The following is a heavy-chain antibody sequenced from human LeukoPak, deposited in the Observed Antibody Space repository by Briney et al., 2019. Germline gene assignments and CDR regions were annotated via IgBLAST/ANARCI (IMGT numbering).Heavy chain of an antibody. Sequence: PGGSLRLSCAASGVTFSNYAMHWVRQAPGKGLEWVAVISYDGSKKYYADSVKGRFTISRDNSKNTLYLQMNSLTSEDTAIYYCVKDGIRYFDSWGQGTLVTVSS. CDR2: ISYDGSKK. J-gene: IGHJ4*02. D-gene: IGHD1-26*01. CDR1: GVTFSNYA. CDR3: VKDGIRYFDS. V-gene: IGHV3-30*18.